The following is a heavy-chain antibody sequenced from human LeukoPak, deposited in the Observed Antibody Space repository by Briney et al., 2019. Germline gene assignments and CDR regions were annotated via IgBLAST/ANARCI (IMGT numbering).Heavy chain of an antibody. D-gene: IGHD6-19*01. J-gene: IGHJ6*02. CDR3: VRHVSSGWDYYNGLDV. CDR1: GASITSFY. CDR2: IYNSGST. Sequence: PSETLSLTCTVSGASITSFYWSWIRQPPGKGLEWIGYIYNSGSTHYNPSLESRVTISVDTSKYQVSLTLSSVTATDTAVYYCVRHVSSGWDYYNGLDVWGQGTTVTVSS. V-gene: IGHV4-59*08.